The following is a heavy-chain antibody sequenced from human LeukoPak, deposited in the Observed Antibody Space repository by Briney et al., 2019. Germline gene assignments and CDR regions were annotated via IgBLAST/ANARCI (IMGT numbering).Heavy chain of an antibody. CDR2: INTDGTGT. D-gene: IGHD1-26*01. CDR1: GFTFSNYW. CDR3: ARVKSGSYYPIDY. V-gene: IGHV3-74*01. Sequence: GGSLRLSCAASGFTFSNYWMHWVRQTPGKGLVWVSRINTDGTGTRYADSVKGRFTISRDSAKNTLYRQMSGLRAEDTAVYYCARVKSGSYYPIDYWGQGTLVTVSS. J-gene: IGHJ4*02.